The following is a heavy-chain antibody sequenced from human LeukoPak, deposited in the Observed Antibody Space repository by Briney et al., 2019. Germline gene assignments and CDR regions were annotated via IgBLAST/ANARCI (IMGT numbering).Heavy chain of an antibody. Sequence: PSETLSLTCTVSGGSISSYYWSWIRQPPGKGLEWIGYIYYSGSTNYNPSLKSRVTISVDTSKNQFSLKLSSVTAADTAVYYCARVGSSGYYPEDYWGQGTLVTVSS. V-gene: IGHV4-59*01. CDR1: GGSISSYY. J-gene: IGHJ4*02. CDR2: IYYSGST. CDR3: ARVGSSGYYPEDY. D-gene: IGHD3-22*01.